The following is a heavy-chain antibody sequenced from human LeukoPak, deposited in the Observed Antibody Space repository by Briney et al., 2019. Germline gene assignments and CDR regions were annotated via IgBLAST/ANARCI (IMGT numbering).Heavy chain of an antibody. D-gene: IGHD1-26*01. V-gene: IGHV3-30*03. CDR2: ISYDGSNK. CDR1: GFTFSSYG. Sequence: GRSLRLSCAASGFTFSSYGMHWARQAPGKGLEWVAVISYDGSNKYYADSVKGRFTISRDNSKNTLYLQMNSLRAEDTAVYYCAALSASSDYWGQGTLVTVSS. CDR3: AALSASSDY. J-gene: IGHJ4*02.